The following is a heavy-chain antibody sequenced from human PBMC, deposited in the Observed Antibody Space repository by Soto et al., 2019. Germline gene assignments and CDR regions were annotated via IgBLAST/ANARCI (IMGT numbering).Heavy chain of an antibody. J-gene: IGHJ3*02. D-gene: IGHD2-8*01. CDR2: VTATGSDT. CDR1: GFTFSSYP. CDR3: TKKGNGNHPFDT. V-gene: IGHV3-23*01. Sequence: PGGSLTLSCAASGFTFSSYPMIWVRQAPEKGLEWVSGVTATGSDTYYADSVKGRFTISRDKSKNTLYLQMNSLRAEDTALYYCTKKGNGNHPFDTWGQGTKVTVSS.